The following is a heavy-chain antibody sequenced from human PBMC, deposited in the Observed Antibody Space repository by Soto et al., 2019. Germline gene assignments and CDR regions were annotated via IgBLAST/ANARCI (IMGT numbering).Heavy chain of an antibody. CDR1: GGSFSGYY. V-gene: IGHV4-34*01. Sequence: PSETLSLTCAVYGGSFSGYYWSWIRQPPGKGLEWIGEINHSGSTNYNPSLKSRVTISVDTYKNQFSLKLSSVTAADTAVYYCARRVGGGIDYWGQGTLVTVSS. J-gene: IGHJ4*02. D-gene: IGHD2-15*01. CDR3: ARRVGGGIDY. CDR2: INHSGST.